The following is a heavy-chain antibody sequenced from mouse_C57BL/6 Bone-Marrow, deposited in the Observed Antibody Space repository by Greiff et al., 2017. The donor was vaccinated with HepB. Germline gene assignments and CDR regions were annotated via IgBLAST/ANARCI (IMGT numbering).Heavy chain of an antibody. Sequence: QVQLQQSGAELVKPGASVKVSCKASGYTFTSYWMHWVKQRPGQGLEWIGRIHPSDSDTNYNQKFKGKATLTVDKSSSTAYMQLSSLTSEDSAVYYCASVITTVVRDAMDYWGQGTSVTVSS. D-gene: IGHD1-1*01. V-gene: IGHV1-74*01. CDR3: ASVITTVVRDAMDY. CDR1: GYTFTSYW. J-gene: IGHJ4*01. CDR2: IHPSDSDT.